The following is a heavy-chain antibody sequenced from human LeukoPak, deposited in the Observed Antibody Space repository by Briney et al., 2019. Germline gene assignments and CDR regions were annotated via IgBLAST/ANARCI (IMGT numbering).Heavy chain of an antibody. CDR3: ARSPNYYYMDV. J-gene: IGHJ6*03. V-gene: IGHV4-30-2*01. Sequence: SETLSLTCTVSGGSISSGGYYWSWIRQPPGKGLEWIGYIYHSGSTYYNPSLKSRATISVDRSKNQFSLKLSSVTAADTAVYYCARSPNYYYMDVWGKGTTVTVSS. CDR1: GGSISSGGYY. CDR2: IYHSGST.